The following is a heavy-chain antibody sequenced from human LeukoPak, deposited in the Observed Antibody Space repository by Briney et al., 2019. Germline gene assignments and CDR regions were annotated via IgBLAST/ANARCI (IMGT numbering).Heavy chain of an antibody. V-gene: IGHV1-69*06. Sequence: ASVKVSCKASGGTFSSYAISWVRQAPGQGLEWMGGIIPIFGTANYAQKFQGRVTITADKSTSTAYMELSNLRSEDTAVYYCARGDSGSSHMDVWGKGTTVTVSS. J-gene: IGHJ6*04. CDR2: IIPIFGTA. CDR1: GGTFSSYA. CDR3: ARGDSGSSHMDV. D-gene: IGHD3-10*01.